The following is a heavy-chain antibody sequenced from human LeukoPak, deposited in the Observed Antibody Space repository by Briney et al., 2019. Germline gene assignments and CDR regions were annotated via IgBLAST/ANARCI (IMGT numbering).Heavy chain of an antibody. D-gene: IGHD6-19*01. CDR1: GFTFSSYA. V-gene: IGHV3-23*01. CDR2: ISGSGGST. Sequence: GGSLRLSCAASGFTFSSYAMSWVRQAPGKGLEWVSAISGSGGSTYYADSVKGRFTISRDNSKSTLYLQMNSLRAEDTAVYYCAKAIAGYSSGWYDYWGQGTLVTVSS. CDR3: AKAIAGYSSGWYDY. J-gene: IGHJ4*02.